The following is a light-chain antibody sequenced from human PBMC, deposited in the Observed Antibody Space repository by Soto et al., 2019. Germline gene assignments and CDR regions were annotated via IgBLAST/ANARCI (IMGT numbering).Light chain of an antibody. CDR2: DAT. J-gene: IGKJ1*01. Sequence: DIQMTQSPSSLSASVGDRVTITCRASQALKSYLNWYEHKPGKAPNLLINDATTLHTGVPSRFSGSVSGTDFALSVSSLQPEGFATYYCQQSFVAARRFGQGTKVDIK. CDR3: QQSFVAARR. CDR1: QALKSY. V-gene: IGKV1-39*01.